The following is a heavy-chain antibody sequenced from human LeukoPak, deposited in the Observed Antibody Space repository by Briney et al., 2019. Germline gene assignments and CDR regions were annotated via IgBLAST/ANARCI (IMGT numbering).Heavy chain of an antibody. J-gene: IGHJ4*02. CDR3: AAHYYDSSGYFDY. CDR2: IIPIFGTA. V-gene: IGHV1-69*05. CDR1: GGTFSSYA. D-gene: IGHD3-22*01. Sequence: SVKVSCKASGGTFSSYAISWVRQAPGQGLEWMGRIIPIFGTANYAQKLQGRVTITTDESTSTAYMELSSLRSEDTAVYYCAAHYYDSSGYFDYWGQGTLVTVSS.